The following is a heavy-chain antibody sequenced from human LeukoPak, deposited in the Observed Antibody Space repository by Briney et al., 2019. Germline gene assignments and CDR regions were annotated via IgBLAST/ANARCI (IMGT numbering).Heavy chain of an antibody. J-gene: IGHJ3*02. Sequence: ASVKVSCKASGYTFTGYYMHWVRQAPGQGLEWMGWINPNSGGTNYAQKFQGRVTMTRDTSISTAYMELSRLRSDDTAVYYCARERWASVGHDAFDIWGQGTMVTVSS. CDR2: INPNSGGT. CDR3: ARERWASVGHDAFDI. V-gene: IGHV1-2*02. D-gene: IGHD5/OR15-5a*01. CDR1: GYTFTGYY.